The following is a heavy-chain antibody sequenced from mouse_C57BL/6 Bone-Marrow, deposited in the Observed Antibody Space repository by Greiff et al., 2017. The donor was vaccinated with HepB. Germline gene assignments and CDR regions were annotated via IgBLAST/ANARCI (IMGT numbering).Heavy chain of an antibody. V-gene: IGHV14-1*01. D-gene: IGHD1-1*01. CDR1: GINLKDYY. CDR3: TGGSSPYWYFDV. J-gene: IGHJ1*03. CDR2: IDPEDGDT. Sequence: VQLQQSGAELVRPGASVKLSCTASGINLKDYYMHWVKQRPEQGLEWIGRIDPEDGDTEYAPKFQGKATMTADTSSNTAYLQLSSLTSEDTAVYYCTGGSSPYWYFDVWGTGTTVTVSS.